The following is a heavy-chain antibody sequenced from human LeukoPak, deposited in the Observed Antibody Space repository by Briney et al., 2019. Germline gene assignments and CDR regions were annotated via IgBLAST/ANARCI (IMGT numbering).Heavy chain of an antibody. J-gene: IGHJ6*02. CDR3: VRSWGPYCSSTSCHDYYYGMDV. D-gene: IGHD2-2*01. V-gene: IGHV3-64D*09. CDR2: ISSDGDST. Sequence: GGSLRLSCSASGFTFGSYAVHWVRQAPGKGLEYVSAISSDGDSTYYADSVRGRFTISRDNSKNTLYLQMSSLRAEDTAVYYCVRSWGPYCSSTSCHDYYYGMDVWGQGTTVTVSS. CDR1: GFTFGSYA.